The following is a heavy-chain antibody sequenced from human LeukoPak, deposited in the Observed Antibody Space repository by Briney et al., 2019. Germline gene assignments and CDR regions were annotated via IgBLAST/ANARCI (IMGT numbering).Heavy chain of an antibody. V-gene: IGHV1-18*01. J-gene: IGHJ4*02. CDR2: ISAYNGNT. D-gene: IGHD6-6*01. CDR1: GYTFTSYG. Sequence: ASVKVSCKASGYTFTSYGISWVRQAPGQGLEWMGWISAYNGNTNYAQKLQGRVTMTTDTSTSKAYMELRSLRSDDTAVYYCARDMYSSSWGPYYFDYWGQGTLVTVSS. CDR3: ARDMYSSSWGPYYFDY.